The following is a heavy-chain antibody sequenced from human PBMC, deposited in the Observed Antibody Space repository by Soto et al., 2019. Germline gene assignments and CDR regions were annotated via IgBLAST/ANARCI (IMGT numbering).Heavy chain of an antibody. D-gene: IGHD2-21*02. V-gene: IGHV1-69*06. J-gene: IGHJ4*02. CDR3: ASKAACGGDCYAFDS. CDR2: IIPLFGTA. Sequence: QVYLVQSGAEVKKPGSSVKLSCKASGGIFSSNTINWVRQAAGQGLEWMGGIIPLFGTANYAEKFQGRVTITADKSTKTEYMELTSLRSEDTAVYYCASKAACGGDCYAFDSWGQGTLVPVSS. CDR1: GGIFSSNT.